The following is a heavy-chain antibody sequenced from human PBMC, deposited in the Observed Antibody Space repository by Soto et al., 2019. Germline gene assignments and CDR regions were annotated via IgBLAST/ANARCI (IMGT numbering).Heavy chain of an antibody. CDR1: GFTFSSYA. Sequence: QVQLVESGGGVVQPGRSLRLSCAASGFTFSSYAMHWVRQAPGKGLEWVAVISYDGSNKYYADSVKGRFTISRDNSKNTLYLQMNSLRGDDTAVYYCARAPWSFVVVVSGAFDIWGQGTMVTVSS. J-gene: IGHJ3*02. CDR3: ARAPWSFVVVVSGAFDI. CDR2: ISYDGSNK. V-gene: IGHV3-30-3*01. D-gene: IGHD2-15*01.